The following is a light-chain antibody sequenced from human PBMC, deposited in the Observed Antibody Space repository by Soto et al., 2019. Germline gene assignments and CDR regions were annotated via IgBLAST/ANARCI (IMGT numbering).Light chain of an antibody. Sequence: QSVLTQPPSASGPPGQRVTISCSGSSSNIGSNTVNWYQQLPGTAPKHLIFSNNQRPSGVPDRFSGSKSGTSASLAISGLQPEDEADYYCAAWDDSLSWVFGGGTSSPS. CDR1: SSNIGSNT. J-gene: IGLJ3*02. CDR3: AAWDDSLSWV. CDR2: SNN. V-gene: IGLV1-44*01.